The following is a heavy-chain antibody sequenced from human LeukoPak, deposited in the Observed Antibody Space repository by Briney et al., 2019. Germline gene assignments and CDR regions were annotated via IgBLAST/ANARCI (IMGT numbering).Heavy chain of an antibody. V-gene: IGHV3-20*04. J-gene: IGHJ4*02. Sequence: GGSLRLSCAASGFTFDDYDISWVRQAPGKGLEWVSGISWNGKNIGYADSVRGRFTISRDSARNSLYLQMNSLRAEDTALYYCARVQQYDKFDYWGQGALVTVSS. CDR1: GFTFDDYD. D-gene: IGHD3-22*01. CDR2: ISWNGKNI. CDR3: ARVQQYDKFDY.